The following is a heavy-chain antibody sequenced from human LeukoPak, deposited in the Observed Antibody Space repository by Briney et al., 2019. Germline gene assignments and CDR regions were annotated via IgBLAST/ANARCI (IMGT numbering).Heavy chain of an antibody. CDR1: GFTFSIYA. Sequence: PGGSLRLSCAASGFTFSIYAMHWVRQAPGKGLEWVAVISYDGSNKYYADSVKGRFTISRDNSKNTLYLQMNSLRAEDTAVYYCARVGDYGSGSYGYWGQGTLVTVSS. CDR2: ISYDGSNK. CDR3: ARVGDYGSGSYGY. J-gene: IGHJ4*02. D-gene: IGHD3-10*01. V-gene: IGHV3-30*04.